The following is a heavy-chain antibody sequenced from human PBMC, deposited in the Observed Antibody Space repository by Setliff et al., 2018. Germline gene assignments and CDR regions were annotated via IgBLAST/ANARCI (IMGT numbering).Heavy chain of an antibody. V-gene: IGHV3-11*01. J-gene: IGHJ4*02. CDR1: KFTFSDYY. Sequence: GSLRLSCAASKFTFSDYYMSWIRQAPGKGLEWVAYITSSGSTVFYADSVKGRFTISRDNAKNSLYLQMSSLRVEDTAVYYCARDSGLATDYWGQGTLVTAPQ. CDR2: ITSSGSTV. CDR3: ARDSGLATDY. D-gene: IGHD6-19*01.